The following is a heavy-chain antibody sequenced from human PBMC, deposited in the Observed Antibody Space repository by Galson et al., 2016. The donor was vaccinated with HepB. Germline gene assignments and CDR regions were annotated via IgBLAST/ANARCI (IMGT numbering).Heavy chain of an antibody. D-gene: IGHD3-22*01. CDR1: GFTVSSYY. V-gene: IGHV3-23*01. CDR3: AKMSGSSGYYSDAFDV. CDR2: LSGSAGNT. Sequence: SLRLSCAASGFTVSSYYMSWVRQAPGKGLEWVSTLSGSAGNTFYADSVKGRFTISTDNSKNMMYLQMNSLRAEDTAVYYCAKMSGSSGYYSDAFDVWGQGTMVTVSS. J-gene: IGHJ3*01.